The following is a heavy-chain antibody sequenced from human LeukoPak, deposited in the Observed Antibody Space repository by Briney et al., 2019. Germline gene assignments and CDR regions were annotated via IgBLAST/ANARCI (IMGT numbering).Heavy chain of an antibody. CDR1: GGPISSYY. CDR2: IYYSGST. D-gene: IGHD4-23*01. Sequence: SETLSLTCTVSGGPISSYYWSWIRQPPGKGLEWIGYIYYSGSTNYNPSLKSRVTISVDTSKNQFSLKLSSVTAADTAVYYCARSPPPWTTVVTRYFDLWGRGTLVTVSS. V-gene: IGHV4-59*08. CDR3: ARSPPPWTTVVTRYFDL. J-gene: IGHJ2*01.